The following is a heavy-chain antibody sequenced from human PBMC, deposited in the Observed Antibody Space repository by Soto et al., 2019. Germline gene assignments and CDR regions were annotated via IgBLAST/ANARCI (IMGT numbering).Heavy chain of an antibody. D-gene: IGHD4-4*01. V-gene: IGHV4-59*08. CDR1: GGSISSYY. J-gene: IGHJ3*02. Sequence: PSETLSLTCTVSGGSISSYYWSWIRQPPGKGLEWIGYIYYSGSTNYNPSLKSRVTISVDTSKNQFSLKLSSVTAADTAVYYCARRTVKPLVDAFDIWGQGTMVTVSS. CDR3: ARRTVKPLVDAFDI. CDR2: IYYSGST.